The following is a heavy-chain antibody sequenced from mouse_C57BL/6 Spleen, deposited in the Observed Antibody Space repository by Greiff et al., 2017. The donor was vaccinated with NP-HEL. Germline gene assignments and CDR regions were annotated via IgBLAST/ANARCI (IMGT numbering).Heavy chain of an antibody. CDR1: GYAFTNYL. D-gene: IGHD3-2*02. V-gene: IGHV1-54*01. Sequence: QVQLQQSGAELVRPGTSVKVSCKASGYAFTNYLIEWVKQRPGQGLEGIGVINPGSGGTNYNEKFKGKATLTADKSSSTAYMQLSSLTSEDSAVYFCAKADSAGSWFAYWGQGTLVTVSA. CDR3: AKADSAGSWFAY. J-gene: IGHJ3*01. CDR2: INPGSGGT.